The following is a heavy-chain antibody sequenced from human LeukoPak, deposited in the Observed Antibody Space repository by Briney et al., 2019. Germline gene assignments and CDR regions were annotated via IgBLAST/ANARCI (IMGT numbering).Heavy chain of an antibody. Sequence: GGSLRLSCAASGFTFSDSAIHWVRQASGKGLEWVGRIRSKADSYATTYGASVKGRFTISRDDSQNTAYLHMNSLKTEDTAVYYCTGEYSSGWPFDYWGQGTLVTVSS. CDR2: IRSKADSYAT. D-gene: IGHD6-19*01. J-gene: IGHJ4*02. CDR3: TGEYSSGWPFDY. V-gene: IGHV3-73*01. CDR1: GFTFSDSA.